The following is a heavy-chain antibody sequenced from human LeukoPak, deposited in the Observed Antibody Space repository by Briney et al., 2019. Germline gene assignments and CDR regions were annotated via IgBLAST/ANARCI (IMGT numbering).Heavy chain of an antibody. CDR2: ICYSGST. V-gene: IGHV4-59*01. Sequence: SKTLSLTCTVSGGSISSYYWSWIRQPPGKGLEWIGYICYSGSTNYNPSLKSRVTISVDTSKNQFSLELSSVTAADTAVYYCARGPTRGYYGSGLNWFDPWGQGTLVTVSS. CDR3: ARGPTRGYYGSGLNWFDP. J-gene: IGHJ5*02. D-gene: IGHD3-10*01. CDR1: GGSISSYY.